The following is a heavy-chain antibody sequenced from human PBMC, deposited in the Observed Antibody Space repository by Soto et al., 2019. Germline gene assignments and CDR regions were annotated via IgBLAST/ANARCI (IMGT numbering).Heavy chain of an antibody. CDR2: ISDDGSNK. CDR3: AKDRSFMVRGVITDY. CDR1: GFTFSSYG. V-gene: IGHV3-30*18. Sequence: QVQLVESGGGVVQPGRSLRLSCAASGFTFSSYGMHWVRQAPGKGLEWVAGISDDGSNKYYADSVKGRFTISRDNSKNTLYLQMNSLRAEDTAVYYCAKDRSFMVRGVITDYWGQGTLVTVSS. J-gene: IGHJ4*02. D-gene: IGHD3-10*01.